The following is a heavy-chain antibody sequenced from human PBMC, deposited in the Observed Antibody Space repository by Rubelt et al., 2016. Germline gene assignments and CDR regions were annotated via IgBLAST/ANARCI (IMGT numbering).Heavy chain of an antibody. CDR3: ARVSGWYRAPGQDFDY. Sequence: QVQLQQWGAGLLKPSETLSLTCAVYGGSFSGYYWSWIRQPPGKGLEWIGEINHSGSTNYKPSLKSRVTISVDTAKNQFSLKLSSVTAADTAVYYCARVSGWYRAPGQDFDYWGQGTLVTVSS. D-gene: IGHD6-19*01. CDR2: INHSGST. V-gene: IGHV4-34*01. CDR1: GGSFSGYY. J-gene: IGHJ4*02.